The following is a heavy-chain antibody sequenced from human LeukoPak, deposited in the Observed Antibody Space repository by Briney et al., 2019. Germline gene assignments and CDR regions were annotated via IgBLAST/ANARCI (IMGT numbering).Heavy chain of an antibody. CDR3: ARVERGAVAGTGSRLYYFDY. Sequence: GASVKVSCKASGGTFSSYAISWVRQAPGQGLEWMGGIIPIFGTANYAQKFQGRVTITADESTSTAYMELSSLRSEDTAVYYCARVERGAVAGTGSRLYYFDYWGQGTLVTVSS. CDR2: IIPIFGTA. J-gene: IGHJ4*02. D-gene: IGHD6-19*01. CDR1: GGTFSSYA. V-gene: IGHV1-69*13.